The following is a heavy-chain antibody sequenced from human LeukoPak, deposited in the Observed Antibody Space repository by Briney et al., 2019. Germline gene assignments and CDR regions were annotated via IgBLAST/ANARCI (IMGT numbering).Heavy chain of an antibody. V-gene: IGHV3-48*03. CDR1: GFTFSSYE. CDR3: ARDPYSGNYGNYYYYYMDV. Sequence: GGSLRLSCAASGFTFSSYEVNWVRQAPGKGLEWVSYISSSGSTIYYADSVKGRFTISRDNAKNSLYLQMNSLGPEDTAVYYCARDPYSGNYGNYYYYYMDVWAKGPRSPSP. J-gene: IGHJ6*03. D-gene: IGHD1-26*01. CDR2: ISSSGSTI.